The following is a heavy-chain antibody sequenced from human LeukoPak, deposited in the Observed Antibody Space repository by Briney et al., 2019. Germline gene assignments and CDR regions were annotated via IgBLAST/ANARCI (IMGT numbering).Heavy chain of an antibody. CDR1: GFTVSTVY. V-gene: IGHV3-53*01. CDR2: IYGGPTA. Sequence: QPGGSLRLSCAASGFTVSTVYMTWVRQAPGKGLEWVSVIYGGPTAYYADSAKDRFTISRDNPKNTLNLQMNSLRAEDSAVYYCAREIGQLGGAFDIWGQGTMVTVSS. J-gene: IGHJ3*02. CDR3: AREIGQLGGAFDI. D-gene: IGHD7-27*01.